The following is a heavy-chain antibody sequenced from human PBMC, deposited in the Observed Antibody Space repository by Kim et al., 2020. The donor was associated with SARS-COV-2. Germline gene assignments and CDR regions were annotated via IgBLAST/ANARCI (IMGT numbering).Heavy chain of an antibody. CDR1: AFSLSTSGVG. CDR3: VHSYIAVAGRVFDH. V-gene: IGHV2-5*02. J-gene: IGHJ5*02. D-gene: IGHD6-19*01. Sequence: SGPTLVNPTQTLTLTCTFSAFSLSTSGVGVAWIRQPPGKALEWLAQIYWDGDKRFRPSLKSRLTINEDTSKNQVVLTMANMDPADTGTYYCVHSYIAVAGRVFDHWGQGILVTVSS. CDR2: IYWDGDK.